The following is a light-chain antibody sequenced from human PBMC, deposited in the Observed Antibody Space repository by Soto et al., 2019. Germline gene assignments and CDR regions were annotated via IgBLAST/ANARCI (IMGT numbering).Light chain of an antibody. CDR1: QSVRSF. V-gene: IGKV3-20*01. CDR2: GAS. J-gene: IGKJ1*01. CDR3: HQYGRSPRGT. Sequence: EIVMTQSPATLSVSPGERSTLSCRAIQSVRSFLGWYQQKPGQAPRLLIYGASSRATGIPDRFSGSGSGTDFTLTISSLEPEDFAVYYCHQYGRSPRGTFGQGTRWIS.